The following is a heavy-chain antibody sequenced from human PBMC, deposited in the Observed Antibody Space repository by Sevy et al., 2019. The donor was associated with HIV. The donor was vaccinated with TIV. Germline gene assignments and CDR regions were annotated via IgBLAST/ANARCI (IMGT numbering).Heavy chain of an antibody. CDR2: IKPDGREK. CDR3: GGDLNGAHDY. CDR1: GFTFSSHW. D-gene: IGHD1-1*01. V-gene: IGHV3-7*01. J-gene: IGHJ4*02. Sequence: GGSLRLSCVGSGFTFSSHWMSWVRQAPGTGLEWVATIKPDGREKYYADFVKGRFTIYRDNAKNSLYLQMNGLRVEDTAVYGCGGDLNGAHDYWGQGTLVTVSS.